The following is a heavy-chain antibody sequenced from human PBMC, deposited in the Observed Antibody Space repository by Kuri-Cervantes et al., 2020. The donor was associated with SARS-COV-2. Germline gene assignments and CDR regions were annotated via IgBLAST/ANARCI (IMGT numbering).Heavy chain of an antibody. CDR3: VGEGHYDHSAFDY. Sequence: GESLKISCAASGFTFSSYGMHWVRQAPGKGLEWVAFIRYDGSNKYYADSVKGRFTISRDNSKNTLYLQMNSLKTDDTVVYYCVGEGHYDHSAFDYWGPGTLVTVSS. CDR2: IRYDGSNK. CDR1: GFTFSSYG. V-gene: IGHV3-30*02. J-gene: IGHJ4*02. D-gene: IGHD3-22*01.